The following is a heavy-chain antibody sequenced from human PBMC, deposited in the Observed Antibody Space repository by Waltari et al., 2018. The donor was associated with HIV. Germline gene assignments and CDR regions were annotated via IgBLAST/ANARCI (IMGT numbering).Heavy chain of an antibody. Sequence: QVQLQESGPGLVKPSETLSLTCTVSGGSISSYYWSWIRQPPGKGLEWIGYIYYSGSTNYTPSRKSRVTISVDTSKNQFSLKLSSVTAADTAVYYCARSWFGERSSFDPWGQGTLVTVSS. V-gene: IGHV4-59*01. CDR1: GGSISSYY. J-gene: IGHJ5*02. CDR2: IYYSGST. CDR3: ARSWFGERSSFDP. D-gene: IGHD3-10*01.